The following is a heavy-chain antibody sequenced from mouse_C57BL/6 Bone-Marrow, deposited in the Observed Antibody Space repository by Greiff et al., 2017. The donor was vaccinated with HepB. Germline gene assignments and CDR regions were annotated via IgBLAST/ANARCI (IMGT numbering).Heavy chain of an antibody. J-gene: IGHJ4*01. Sequence: VQLQQSGPELVKPGASVKISCKASGYAFSSSWMNWVKQRPGKGLEWIGRIYPGDGDTNYNGKFKGKATLTADKSSSTAYMQLCSLTSEDSAVYFWAKWGVGTAVVAADYYDMDDWGKGTSVTVSS. D-gene: IGHD1-1*01. CDR3: AKWGVGTAVVAADYYDMDD. V-gene: IGHV1-82*01. CDR2: IYPGDGDT. CDR1: GYAFSSSW.